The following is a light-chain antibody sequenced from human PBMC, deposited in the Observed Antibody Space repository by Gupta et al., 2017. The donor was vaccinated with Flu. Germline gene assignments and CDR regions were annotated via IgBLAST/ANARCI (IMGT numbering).Light chain of an antibody. CDR3: QVWDSSSDQGL. Sequence: SYMLTQPPSVSVALGKAASISCVGNNIGSKSVHWYQQKPGQAPVLVVYDERDRPSGIPERFSGSNSGNTATLTSSRVEAGDEADYYCQVWDSSSDQGLFGGGTKLTVL. V-gene: IGLV3-21*03. J-gene: IGLJ2*01. CDR2: DER. CDR1: NIGSKS.